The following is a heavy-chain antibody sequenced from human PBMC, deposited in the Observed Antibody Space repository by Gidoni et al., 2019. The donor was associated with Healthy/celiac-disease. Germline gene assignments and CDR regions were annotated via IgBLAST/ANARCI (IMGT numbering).Heavy chain of an antibody. CDR1: GGSTSSGDYY. Sequence: QVQLQESGPGLVKPSQTLSLTCTVSGGSTSSGDYYWSWIRQPPGKGLEWIGYTDYSGSTYYNPSLKSRVTISVDTSKNQFSLKLSSVTAADTAVYYCARASMTTRYYYYMDVWGKGTTVTVSS. CDR3: ARASMTTRYYYYMDV. J-gene: IGHJ6*03. D-gene: IGHD4-17*01. CDR2: TDYSGST. V-gene: IGHV4-30-4*01.